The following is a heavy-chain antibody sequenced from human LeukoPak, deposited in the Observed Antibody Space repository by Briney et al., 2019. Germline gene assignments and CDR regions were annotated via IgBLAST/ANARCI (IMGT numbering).Heavy chain of an antibody. Sequence: GGSLRLSCAASGFTFSSYGMHWVRQAPGKGLEGVAFIRYDGSNKYYADSVKDRFTISRDNSKNTLYLQMNSRRAEYTAVYYCAKDSAIYCSSTSCDVFDYWGQGTLVTASS. CDR3: AKDSAIYCSSTSCDVFDY. CDR2: IRYDGSNK. CDR1: GFTFSSYG. D-gene: IGHD2-2*01. V-gene: IGHV3-30*02. J-gene: IGHJ4*02.